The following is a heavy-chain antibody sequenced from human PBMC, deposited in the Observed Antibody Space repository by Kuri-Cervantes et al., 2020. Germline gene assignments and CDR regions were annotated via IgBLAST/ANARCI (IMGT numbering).Heavy chain of an antibody. J-gene: IGHJ4*02. Sequence: ASVKVSCKASGYTFTGYYIHWVRQAPGQGLEWMGWINPNSGGTNYAQKFQGRVTMTRDTSISTAYMELSRLRSDDTAVYYCAREFPLHSSGYSRWGQGTLVTVSS. D-gene: IGHD3-22*01. V-gene: IGHV1-2*02. CDR1: GYTFTGYY. CDR2: INPNSGGT. CDR3: AREFPLHSSGYSR.